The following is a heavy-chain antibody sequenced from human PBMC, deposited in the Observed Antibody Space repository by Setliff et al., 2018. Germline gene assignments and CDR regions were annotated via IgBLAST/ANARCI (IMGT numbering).Heavy chain of an antibody. CDR1: GFTFSTHA. Sequence: GGSLRLSCGASGFTFSTHAMHWVRQAPGKGLEWVAMIWFDGSNTHYPGSVKGRFTVSRDNSKNMVYLQMNSLRVDDTAVYYCARSDGGSSGLDYWGQGTTVTVSS. V-gene: IGHV3-33*01. CDR2: IWFDGSNT. CDR3: ARSDGGSSGLDY. D-gene: IGHD2-15*01. J-gene: IGHJ4*02.